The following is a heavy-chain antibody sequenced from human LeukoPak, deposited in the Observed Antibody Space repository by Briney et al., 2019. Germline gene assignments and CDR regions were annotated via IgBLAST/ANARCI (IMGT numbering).Heavy chain of an antibody. CDR1: GFTFSSYA. D-gene: IGHD6-13*01. J-gene: IGHJ4*02. CDR3: ASGYSSSWYGDY. Sequence: GGSLRLSYAASGFTFSSYAMHWVRQAPGKGLEWVAVISYDGSNKYYADSVKGRFTISRDNSKNTLYLQMNSLRAEDTAVYYCASGYSSSWYGDYWGQGTLVTVSS. V-gene: IGHV3-30-3*01. CDR2: ISYDGSNK.